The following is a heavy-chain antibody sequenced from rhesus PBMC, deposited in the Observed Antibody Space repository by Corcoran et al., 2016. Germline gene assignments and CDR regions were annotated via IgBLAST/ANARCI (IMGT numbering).Heavy chain of an antibody. J-gene: IGHJ4*01. Sequence: EVRLVESGGGLVQPGGSLRLSCAASGFTFSDYYMSWVRQAPGKGPELLGYLRKKDNWGTAEYAASVKGRFTISMDDSKSIASLQMNSLKTEDTAVYYCARGSGSFDYWGQGVLVTVSS. CDR3: ARGSGSFDY. CDR1: GFTFSDYY. D-gene: IGHD6-25*01. V-gene: IGHV3-116*02. CDR2: LRKKDNWGTA.